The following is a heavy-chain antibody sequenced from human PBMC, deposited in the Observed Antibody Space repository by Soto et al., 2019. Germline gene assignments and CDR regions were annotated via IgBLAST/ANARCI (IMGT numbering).Heavy chain of an antibody. CDR3: ARGGNGDNVGYWYFDL. J-gene: IGHJ2*01. CDR1: GYTFTTYY. CDR2: INPGGVST. D-gene: IGHD4-17*01. Sequence: QVQLVQSGAEVKKPGASVEVSCKASGYTFTTYYIHWVRHAPGQGLEWMGVINPGGVSTKYAQKFQDRVTMTSDTSTSTVYMDLSSLRSEDMAVYLCARGGNGDNVGYWYFDLWGRGTQVTVSP. V-gene: IGHV1-46*01.